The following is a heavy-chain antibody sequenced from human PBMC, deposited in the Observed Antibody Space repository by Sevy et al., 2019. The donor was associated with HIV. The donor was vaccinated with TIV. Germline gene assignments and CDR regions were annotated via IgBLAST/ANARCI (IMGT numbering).Heavy chain of an antibody. Sequence: GTLSLTRTVSGDSISSSNWWSWVRQPPGKGLEWIGEIFHSGSTNYNPSLKSRVTISVDKSKNQLSLRLSSVTAADTAVYYCARDPHYYDSRGYYQLFDYWGQGILVTVSS. J-gene: IGHJ4*02. CDR3: ARDPHYYDSRGYYQLFDY. CDR2: IFHSGST. V-gene: IGHV4-4*02. D-gene: IGHD3-22*01. CDR1: GDSISSSNW.